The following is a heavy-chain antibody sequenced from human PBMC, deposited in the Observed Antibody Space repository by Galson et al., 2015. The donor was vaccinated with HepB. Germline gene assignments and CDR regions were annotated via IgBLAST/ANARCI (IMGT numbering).Heavy chain of an antibody. V-gene: IGHV4-39*01. CDR3: ARTMVKTTTSFDY. J-gene: IGHJ4*02. CDR1: GGSISTSSSNYY. D-gene: IGHD4/OR15-4a*01. Sequence: ETPSLTCTVSGGSISTSSSNYYWVWIRQPPGKGLEWIGSISYRGTTYYNPSLKSRVTISVDTSKNQFSLRLSSVTATDTALYYCARTMVKTTTSFDYWGQGILVTVSS. CDR2: ISYRGTT.